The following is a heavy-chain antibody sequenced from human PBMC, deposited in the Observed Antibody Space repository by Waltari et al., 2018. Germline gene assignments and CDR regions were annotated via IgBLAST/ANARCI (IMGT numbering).Heavy chain of an antibody. CDR3: ARGFNYDVLSDFSSNYYMDI. D-gene: IGHD3-3*01. V-gene: IGHV4-38-2*01. Sequence: QVQLRESGPGQVKPSETLSLTCAVSGYSITNCYYWVWVWQAPGKGLEWIGSLYHRGNTYNTYYTSSRKSRVTVSVDTSKNQFSLMLTSVTAADTAVYYCARGFNYDVLSDFSSNYYMDIWGKGTTVTVS. CDR2: LYHRGNT. J-gene: IGHJ6*03. CDR1: GYSITNCYY.